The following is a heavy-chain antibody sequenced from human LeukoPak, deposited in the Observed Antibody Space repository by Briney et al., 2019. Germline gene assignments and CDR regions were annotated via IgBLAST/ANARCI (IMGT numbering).Heavy chain of an antibody. CDR1: GFTLSSYS. CDR3: ARDKYSYGPFDY. CDR2: ISSSSSYI. J-gene: IGHJ4*02. V-gene: IGHV3-21*01. Sequence: GGSLRLSCAASGFTLSSYSMNWVRQAPGKGLEWVSSISSSSSYIYYADSVKGRFTISRDNAKNSLYLQMNSLRAEDTAVYYCARDKYSYGPFDYWGQGTLVTVSS. D-gene: IGHD5-18*01.